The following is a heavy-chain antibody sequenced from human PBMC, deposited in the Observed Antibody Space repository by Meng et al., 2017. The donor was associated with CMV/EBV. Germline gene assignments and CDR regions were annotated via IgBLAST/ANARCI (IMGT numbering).Heavy chain of an antibody. D-gene: IGHD2-21*01. Sequence: FTFSDYYMSGIRQAPGKGLEWVSYISSSGSTIYYADSVKGRFTISRDNAKNSLYLQMNSLRAEDTAVYYCARDRCGGDCYSGAFDYWGQGTLVTVSS. CDR1: FTFSDYY. CDR3: ARDRCGGDCYSGAFDY. CDR2: ISSSGSTI. J-gene: IGHJ4*02. V-gene: IGHV3-11*01.